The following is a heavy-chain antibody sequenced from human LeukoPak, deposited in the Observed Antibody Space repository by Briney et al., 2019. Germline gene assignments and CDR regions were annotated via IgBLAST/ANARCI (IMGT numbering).Heavy chain of an antibody. CDR2: IIPILGIA. V-gene: IGHV1-69*04. Sequence: GASVKVSCKASGGTFSSYAISWVRQAPGQGLEWMGRIIPILGIANYAQKFQGRVTITADKSTSTAYMELSSLRSEDTAVYYCARILAAAGTTPSDYWGQGTLVTVSS. CDR1: GGTFSSYA. D-gene: IGHD6-13*01. CDR3: ARILAAAGTTPSDY. J-gene: IGHJ4*02.